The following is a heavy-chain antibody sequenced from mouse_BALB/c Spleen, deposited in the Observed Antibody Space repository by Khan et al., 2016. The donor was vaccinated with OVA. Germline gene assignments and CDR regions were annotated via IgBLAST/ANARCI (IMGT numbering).Heavy chain of an antibody. Sequence: EVQLQESGPGLVKPSQSLSITCTVTGYSITSGYGWNWIRQFPGNKLEWMGYISYSGSTNYNPSLKSRISITRDTSKNQFVLQLNSVTTEDTATYYCARPARIKYWGQGTTLTVSS. CDR2: ISYSGST. J-gene: IGHJ2*01. V-gene: IGHV3-2*02. CDR1: GYSITSGYG. D-gene: IGHD1-2*01. CDR3: ARPARIKY.